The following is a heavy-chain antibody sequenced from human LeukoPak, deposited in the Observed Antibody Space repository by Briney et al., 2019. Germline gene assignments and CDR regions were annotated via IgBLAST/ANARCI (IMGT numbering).Heavy chain of an antibody. J-gene: IGHJ4*02. V-gene: IGHV3-7*01. CDR1: GFSLTTYC. CDR3: ARLSEMFRGPQVIYYFDY. D-gene: IGHD3-10*01. Sequence: PGGSLRLSCGASGFSLTTYCMSWVRQAPGKGLEWVANIKQDGTEKYYVDSVKGRFTIYRDYARNSLYLQLNSLRAEDTAVYYCARLSEMFRGPQVIYYFDYWGQGTLVTVSS. CDR2: IKQDGTEK.